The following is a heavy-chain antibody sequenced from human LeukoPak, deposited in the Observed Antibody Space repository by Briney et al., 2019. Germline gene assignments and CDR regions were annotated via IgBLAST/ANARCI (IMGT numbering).Heavy chain of an antibody. V-gene: IGHV1-18*01. D-gene: IGHD3-22*01. Sequence: APVKVSCKASGYTFTSYGISWVRQAPGQGLEWMGWISAYNGNTNYAQKLQGTVTMTTDTSTSTAYMELRSLRSDDTAVYYCARAGNYYDRGYFDYWGQGTLVTVSS. J-gene: IGHJ4*02. CDR3: ARAGNYYDRGYFDY. CDR1: GYTFTSYG. CDR2: ISAYNGNT.